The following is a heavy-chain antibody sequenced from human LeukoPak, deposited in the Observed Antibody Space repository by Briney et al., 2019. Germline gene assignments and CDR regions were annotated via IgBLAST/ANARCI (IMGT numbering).Heavy chain of an antibody. CDR1: GGSISSGGYY. CDR2: IYHSGST. J-gene: IGHJ6*03. V-gene: IGHV4-30-2*01. D-gene: IGHD6-13*01. CDR3: ARDGYSSSWSNYYYYMDV. Sequence: TLSLTCTVSGGSISSGGYYWSWIRRPPGKGLEWIGYIYHSGSTYYNPSLKSRVTISVDRSKNQFSLKLSSVTAADTAVYYCARDGYSSSWSNYYYYMDVWGKGTTVTVSS.